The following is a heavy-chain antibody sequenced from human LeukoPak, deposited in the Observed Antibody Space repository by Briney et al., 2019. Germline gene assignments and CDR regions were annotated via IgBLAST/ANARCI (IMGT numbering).Heavy chain of an antibody. Sequence: GASVKVSCKASGYTFTSYYMHWVRQAPGQGLEWMGIINPSGGSTSYAQKFQGRVTMTRDTSTSTVYMELSSQRSEDRAVYYCARDPPYCSSTSCYGRNKFDYWGQGTLVTVSS. CDR1: GYTFTSYY. D-gene: IGHD2-2*01. J-gene: IGHJ4*02. CDR2: INPSGGST. CDR3: ARDPPYCSSTSCYGRNKFDY. V-gene: IGHV1-46*01.